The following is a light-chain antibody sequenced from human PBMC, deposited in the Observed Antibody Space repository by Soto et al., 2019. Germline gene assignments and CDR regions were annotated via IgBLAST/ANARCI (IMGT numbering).Light chain of an antibody. CDR1: SVSGDGY. V-gene: IGLV2-14*03. Sequence: SVLTQPASVSGSPGQSITISCTGTSVSGDGYVSWYQQHPGKAPRLIIFDVSVRPSGVSNRFSGSRSDDTASLTISGLQAEDEAAYYCSSYTGRRTLGVFGGGTKLTVL. CDR3: SSYTGRRTLGV. J-gene: IGLJ3*02. CDR2: DVS.